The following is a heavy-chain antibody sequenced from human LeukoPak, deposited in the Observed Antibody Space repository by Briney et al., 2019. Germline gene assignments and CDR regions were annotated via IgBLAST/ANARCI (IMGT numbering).Heavy chain of an antibody. J-gene: IGHJ5*02. V-gene: IGHV3-11*01. CDR1: GFTFSDYY. D-gene: IGHD6-19*01. CDR2: ISGSGTTI. CDR3: ARGHQWLEYNWFDP. Sequence: GSLRLSCAASGFTFSDYYMNWIRQAPGKGLEWVSYISGSGTTIKYADSVKDRFTISRDNAKNSLYLQMSSLRAEDTAVYFCARGHQWLEYNWFDPWGQGTLVTVSS.